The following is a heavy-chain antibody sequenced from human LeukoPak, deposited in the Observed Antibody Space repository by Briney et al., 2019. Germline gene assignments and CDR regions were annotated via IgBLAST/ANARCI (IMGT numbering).Heavy chain of an antibody. Sequence: PGGSLRLSCAASGITFSSYAMSWVRQAPGKGLEWVSAISGSGGSTYYADSVKRRFTISRDNSKKTLYLQMKSLRAEDTAVYYCAKSYGSEDYWGQGTLVTVSS. J-gene: IGHJ4*02. CDR1: GITFSSYA. CDR3: AKSYGSEDY. V-gene: IGHV3-23*01. D-gene: IGHD3-10*01. CDR2: ISGSGGST.